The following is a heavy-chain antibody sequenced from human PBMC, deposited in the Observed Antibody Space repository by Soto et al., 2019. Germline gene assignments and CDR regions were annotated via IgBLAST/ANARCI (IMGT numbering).Heavy chain of an antibody. CDR1: GFIFTNYA. V-gene: IGHV3-23*01. CDR2: IGGRGNSA. J-gene: IGHJ3*01. Sequence: GSLGLSCAASGFIFTNYAMNWVRQAPGKGLEWVSVIGGRGNSAYYADSVQGRFTISRDNSKNTLSLQMSSLTADDTAIYYCVREGRGSFDFWGRGTMVTVSS. D-gene: IGHD5-12*01. CDR3: VREGRGSFDF.